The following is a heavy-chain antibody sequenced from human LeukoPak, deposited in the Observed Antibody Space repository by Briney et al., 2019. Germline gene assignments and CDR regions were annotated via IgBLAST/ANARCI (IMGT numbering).Heavy chain of an antibody. V-gene: IGHV3-48*01. J-gene: IGHJ4*02. CDR1: GFTFSNYN. CDR2: ISSSSNII. D-gene: IGHD3-10*01. CDR3: ARDFAREFTIDY. Sequence: GGSLRLSCAASGFTFSNYNMNWVRQPPGKGLQWVSYISSSSNIIYYADSVKGRFTISRDNAKNSLFLQMNSLRAEDTAIYYCARDFAREFTIDYWGQGTLVTVSS.